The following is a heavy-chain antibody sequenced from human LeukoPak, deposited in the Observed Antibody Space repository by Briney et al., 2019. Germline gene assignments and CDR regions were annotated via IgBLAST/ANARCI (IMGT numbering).Heavy chain of an antibody. CDR3: AREDEYSSGLLDY. D-gene: IGHD6-19*01. J-gene: IGHJ4*02. CDR1: GFTFSDYY. Sequence: GGSLRLSCAASGFTFSDYYMSWIRQAPGKGLEWVSYISSSGDTIFYADSVEGRFTISRDNAKNSLSLQVNSVRAEDTALYYCAREDEYSSGLLDYWGQGTLVTVSS. V-gene: IGHV3-11*01. CDR2: ISSSGDTI.